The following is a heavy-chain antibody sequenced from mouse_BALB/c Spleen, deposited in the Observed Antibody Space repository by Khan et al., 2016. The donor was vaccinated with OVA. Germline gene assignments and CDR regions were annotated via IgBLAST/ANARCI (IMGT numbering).Heavy chain of an antibody. J-gene: IGHJ2*01. CDR2: NTYSGST. D-gene: IGHD1-2*01. CDR3: ASTASIDY. Sequence: EVQLQESGPGLVKPSQSLSLTCTVTGYSITSGYGWYWIRQFPGNKLEWMGYNTYSGSTNYNPSLNSRISITRDTSNNQFFMQLNSVTTADTATCYCASTASIDYWGQGTTLTVSS. V-gene: IGHV3-2*02. CDR1: GYSITSGYG.